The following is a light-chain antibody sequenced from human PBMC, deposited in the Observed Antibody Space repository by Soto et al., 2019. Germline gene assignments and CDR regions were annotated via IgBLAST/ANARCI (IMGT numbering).Light chain of an antibody. Sequence: DIQMNQSPSSLAASVGDRVTITCRASQGIRNDLGWYQQKPGTAPKRLIYAASSLQSGVPSRFSGSGYETEVTLTISSLQPEDFADYYCLKHNSDPRKFGQGNKVEIK. CDR3: LKHNSDPRK. V-gene: IGKV1-17*01. CDR1: QGIRND. J-gene: IGKJ1*01. CDR2: AAS.